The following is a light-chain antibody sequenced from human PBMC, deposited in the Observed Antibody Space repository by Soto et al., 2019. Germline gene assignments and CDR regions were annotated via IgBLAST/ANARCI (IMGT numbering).Light chain of an antibody. J-gene: IGKJ5*01. CDR2: DAS. Sequence: EIVLTQSPATLSLSPGEIATLSCRASQSVSSYLAWYHQTPGQAPRLLIYDASNRATGIPARFSGSGSGTDFPLTIRSLEDEDFAVYYCQQRSNWPITFGQGTRLEIK. V-gene: IGKV3-11*01. CDR1: QSVSSY. CDR3: QQRSNWPIT.